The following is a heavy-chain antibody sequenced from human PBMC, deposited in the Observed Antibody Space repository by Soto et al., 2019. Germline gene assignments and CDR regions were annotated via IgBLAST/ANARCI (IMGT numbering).Heavy chain of an antibody. V-gene: IGHV1-58*01. CDR2: IVVGSGNT. J-gene: IGHJ5*02. CDR1: GFTFTSSA. Sequence: QMQLVQSGPEVKKPGTSVKVSCKASGFTFTSSAVQWVRQARGQRLEWIGWIVVGSGNTIYAQKFQERVTITRDMSTSTAYMELSSMRSEDTAVYYCAAGMGSRFDPWGQGTLVTVSS. CDR3: AAGMGSRFDP. D-gene: IGHD6-13*01.